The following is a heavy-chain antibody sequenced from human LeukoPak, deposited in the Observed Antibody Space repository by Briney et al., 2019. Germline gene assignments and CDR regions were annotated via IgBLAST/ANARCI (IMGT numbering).Heavy chain of an antibody. CDR3: ARDLSITMVRAPFY. CDR2: INPNSGGT. V-gene: IGHV1-2*02. D-gene: IGHD3-10*01. Sequence: ASVKVSCKASANTLGYYMHWVRQAPGQGLEWMGWINPNSGGTNYAQKFQGRVTMTRGTSISTAFMELSRLRSDDTAVYYCARDLSITMVRAPFYWGPGTPVTVSS. J-gene: IGHJ4*02. CDR1: ANTLGYY.